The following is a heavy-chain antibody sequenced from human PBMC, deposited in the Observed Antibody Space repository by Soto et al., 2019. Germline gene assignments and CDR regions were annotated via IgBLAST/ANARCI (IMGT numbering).Heavy chain of an antibody. V-gene: IGHV3-49*05. CDR2: IRSKAYGGTT. CDR3: TRFIYGDYAERAFDI. Sequence: KTGGSLRLSCTASGFTFGDYAMSWFRQAPGKGLEWVGFIRSKAYGGTTEYAASVKGRFTISRDDSKSIAYLQMNSLKTEDTAVYYCTRFIYGDYAERAFDIWGQGTMVTVSS. CDR1: GFTFGDYA. J-gene: IGHJ3*02. D-gene: IGHD4-17*01.